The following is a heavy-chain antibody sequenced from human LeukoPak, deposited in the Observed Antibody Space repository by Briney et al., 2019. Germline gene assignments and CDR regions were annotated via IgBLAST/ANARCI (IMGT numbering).Heavy chain of an antibody. CDR2: INSDGSST. J-gene: IGHJ3*01. D-gene: IGHD1-26*01. CDR1: GFTFSSYW. Sequence: GGSLRLSCAASGFTFSSYWMHWVRQAPGKGLVWVSRINSDGSSTSYAESVKGRFTISRDNVKNTLYLQMNSLRIDDTAVYYCATEGGSSDAFAFWGQGTKVTVSS. V-gene: IGHV3-74*01. CDR3: ATEGGSSDAFAF.